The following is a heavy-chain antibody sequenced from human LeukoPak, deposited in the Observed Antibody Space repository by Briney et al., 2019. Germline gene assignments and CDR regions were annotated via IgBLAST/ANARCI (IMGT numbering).Heavy chain of an antibody. CDR2: INPNSGGT. J-gene: IGHJ5*02. D-gene: IGHD6-6*01. V-gene: IGHV1-2*02. Sequence: GASVKVSCKASGYTFTGYYMHWVRQAPGQGLEWMGWINPNSGGTNYAQKFQGRVTMTRGTSISTAYMELSRLRSDDTAVYYCARVSVAARPWNWFDPWGQGTLVTVSS. CDR3: ARVSVAARPWNWFDP. CDR1: GYTFTGYY.